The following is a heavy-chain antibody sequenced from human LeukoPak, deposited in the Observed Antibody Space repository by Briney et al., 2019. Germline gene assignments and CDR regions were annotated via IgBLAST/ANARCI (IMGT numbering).Heavy chain of an antibody. J-gene: IGHJ4*02. D-gene: IGHD6-13*01. CDR1: GFIFSKYA. CDR2: ISGSGGST. CDR3: AKRGLAAALFR. V-gene: IGHV3-23*01. Sequence: GGSLRLSCAASGFIFSKYAMSWVRQAPGKGLEWVSSISGSGGSTYYADSVKGRFTISRDNSKNTLHLQMNSLRAEDTAVYYCAKRGLAAALFRWGQGTLVTVSS.